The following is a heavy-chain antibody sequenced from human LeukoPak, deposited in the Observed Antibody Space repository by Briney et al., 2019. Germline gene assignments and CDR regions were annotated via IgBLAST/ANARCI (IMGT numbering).Heavy chain of an antibody. CDR1: GYTFTSYD. CDR3: ARGLGSSWMDYYYYMDV. J-gene: IGHJ6*03. V-gene: IGHV1-8*01. Sequence: GASAKVSCKASGYTFTSYDINWVRQATGQGLEWMGWMNPNSGNTGYAQKFQGRVTMTRNTSISTAYMELSSLRSEDTAVYYCARGLGSSWMDYYYYMDVWGKGTTVTVSS. D-gene: IGHD6-13*01. CDR2: MNPNSGNT.